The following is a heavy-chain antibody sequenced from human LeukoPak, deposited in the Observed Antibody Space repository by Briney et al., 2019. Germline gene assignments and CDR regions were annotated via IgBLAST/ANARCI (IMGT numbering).Heavy chain of an antibody. Sequence: GGSLRLSCTASGFTFGDYAMSWFRQAPGKGLEWVGFIRSKAYGGTTEYAASVKGRFTISRDDSKSIAYLQMNSLKTEDTAVYYCTREVPAADNPPDDYWGQGTLVTVSS. CDR3: TREVPAADNPPDDY. CDR1: GFTFGDYA. D-gene: IGHD2-2*01. V-gene: IGHV3-49*03. CDR2: IRSKAYGGTT. J-gene: IGHJ4*02.